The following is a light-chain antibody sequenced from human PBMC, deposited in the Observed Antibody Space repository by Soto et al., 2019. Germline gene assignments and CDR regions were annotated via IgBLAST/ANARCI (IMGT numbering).Light chain of an antibody. Sequence: QSALTQPASVSGSPGQSITISCTGTSSDVGGYNYVSWYQRHPGKAPKLMIYDVSNRPSGVSNRFSGSKSGNTASLTISGLQAEDEADYYCSSYTSSSIVFGTGTKLTLL. J-gene: IGLJ1*01. CDR3: SSYTSSSIV. CDR2: DVS. V-gene: IGLV2-14*01. CDR1: SSDVGGYNY.